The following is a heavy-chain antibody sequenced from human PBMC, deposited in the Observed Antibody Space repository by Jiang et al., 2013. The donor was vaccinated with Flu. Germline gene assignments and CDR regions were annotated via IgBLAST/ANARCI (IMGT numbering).Heavy chain of an antibody. CDR1: GFTFSSYG. Sequence: GVVQPGRSLRLSCAASGFTFSSYGMHWVRQAPGKGLEWVAVIWYDGSNKYYADSVKGRFTISRDNSKNTLYLQMNSLRAEDTAVYYCASNLMEGSSGYYPKGYYYYGMDVWGQGTTVTVSS. V-gene: IGHV3-33*01. D-gene: IGHD3-22*01. J-gene: IGHJ6*02. CDR2: IWYDGSNK. CDR3: ASNLMEGSSGYYPKGYYYYGMDV.